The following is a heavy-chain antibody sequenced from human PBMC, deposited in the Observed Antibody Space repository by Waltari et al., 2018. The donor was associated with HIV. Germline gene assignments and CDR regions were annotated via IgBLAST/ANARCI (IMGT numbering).Heavy chain of an antibody. V-gene: IGHV4-59*03. J-gene: IGHJ5*02. D-gene: IGHD3-16*01. CDR2: IIYTGAT. CDR3: VKKGLRYNGNAAYSWFGP. CDR1: NGSIHNFS. Sequence: QVQLQESGPGLVKPSETLSLTCTVPNGSIHNFSWASFRQSPGKGPVGIGNIIYTGATNYNPSHKGRVTMSLDATKNQFSQKVLSMTAANTAVYFCVKKGLRYNGNAAYSWFGPWGRGILVTVSS.